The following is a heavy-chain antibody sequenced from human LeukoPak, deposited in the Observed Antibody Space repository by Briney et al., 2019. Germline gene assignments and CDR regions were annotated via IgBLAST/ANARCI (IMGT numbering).Heavy chain of an antibody. CDR3: ARDMMGGLVPSYHYGMDV. Sequence: GGSLRLSCAASAFTFSNYWMTWVRQAPGKGLEWVAHVNQDGSKEYYMHSVKARFTISRDNAKNSLSLQMNSLRAEDTALYYCARDMMGGLVPSYHYGMDVWGQGTTVTVCS. D-gene: IGHD3-16*02. CDR1: AFTFSNYW. V-gene: IGHV3-7*01. J-gene: IGHJ6*02. CDR2: VNQDGSKE.